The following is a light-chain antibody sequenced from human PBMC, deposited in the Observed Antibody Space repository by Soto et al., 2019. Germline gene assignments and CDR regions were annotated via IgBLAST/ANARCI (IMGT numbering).Light chain of an antibody. CDR2: EVT. CDR3: SSYSSSATPYV. J-gene: IGLJ1*01. Sequence: QSVLTQPASVSGSPGQSITISCIGTSXDIGPYNYVSWYQQHPDKAPKLILYEVTNRPSGASDRFSGSKSGNAAFLTISGLQAEDEADYYCSSYSSSATPYVFGTGTKVTVL. CDR1: SXDIGPYNY. V-gene: IGLV2-14*01.